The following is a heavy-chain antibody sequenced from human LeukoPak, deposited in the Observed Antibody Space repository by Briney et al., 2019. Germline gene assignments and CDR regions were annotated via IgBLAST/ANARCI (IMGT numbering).Heavy chain of an antibody. CDR1: GGSISSYY. CDR2: IYYSGST. CDR3: ARSPRRGYFDY. V-gene: IGHV4-59*01. Sequence: SETLSLTCTVSGGSISSYYWSWIRQPPGKGLEWIGYIYYSGSTNYNPSLKSRVTISVDTSKNQFSLKLSSVTAADTAVYYCARSPRRGYFDYWGQGTLVTVSS. D-gene: IGHD1-14*01. J-gene: IGHJ4*02.